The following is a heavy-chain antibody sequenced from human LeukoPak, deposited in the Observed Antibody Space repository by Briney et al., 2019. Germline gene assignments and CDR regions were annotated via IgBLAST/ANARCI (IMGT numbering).Heavy chain of an antibody. V-gene: IGHV1-3*01. CDR1: GYTFTSYA. CDR3: ARGSYEAYYYGSGSYSDHDY. CDR2: INAGNGNT. Sequence: ASVKVSCKASGYTFTSYAMHWVRQAPGQRLEWMGWINAGNGNTKYSQKFQGRVTITRDTSAGTAYMELSSLRSEDTAVYYCARGSYEAYYYGSGSYSDHDYWGQGTPVTVSS. J-gene: IGHJ4*02. D-gene: IGHD3-10*01.